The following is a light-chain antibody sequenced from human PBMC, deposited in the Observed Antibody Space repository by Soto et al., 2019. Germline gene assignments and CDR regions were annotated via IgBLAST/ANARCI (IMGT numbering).Light chain of an antibody. CDR1: QSVSRF. J-gene: IGKJ2*01. CDR2: AAS. Sequence: TQSPVTLSVSPGDGATLSCRASQSVSRFLAWYQQTPGQRPRLLIYAASSRVLGVPARFTGSGSGTDFTLTISDVQSEDAAIDYCQQYDHWPPYSFVQGTRLEI. CDR3: QQYDHWPPYS. V-gene: IGKV3-15*01.